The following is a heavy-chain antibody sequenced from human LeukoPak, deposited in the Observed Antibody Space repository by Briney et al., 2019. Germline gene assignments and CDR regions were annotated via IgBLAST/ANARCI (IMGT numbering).Heavy chain of an antibody. Sequence: GGSLRLSCAASGFTFSSYGMSWVRQAPGKGLEWVSGISGSGGSTYYADSVKGRFAISRDNSKNTLYLQMNSLRAEDTAVYYCATDIRWGAFDIWGQGTMVTVSS. CDR2: ISGSGGST. CDR1: GFTFSSYG. CDR3: ATDIRWGAFDI. J-gene: IGHJ3*02. D-gene: IGHD3-3*01. V-gene: IGHV3-23*01.